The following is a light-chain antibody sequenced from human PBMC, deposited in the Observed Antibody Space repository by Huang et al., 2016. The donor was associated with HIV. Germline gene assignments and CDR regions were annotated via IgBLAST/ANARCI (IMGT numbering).Light chain of an antibody. CDR2: GAS. J-gene: IGKJ5*01. CDR1: QRLTSSH. CDR3: QHYGSSPIT. Sequence: EIVLTQSPGTLSLTPGERAIFSCRASQRLTSSHLAWYQPKSGQAPRLLVFGASTRAPGIPDRFSGSGSGTDFTLTISGLEPEDFAVYYCQHYGSSPITFGQGTRLEIK. V-gene: IGKV3-20*01.